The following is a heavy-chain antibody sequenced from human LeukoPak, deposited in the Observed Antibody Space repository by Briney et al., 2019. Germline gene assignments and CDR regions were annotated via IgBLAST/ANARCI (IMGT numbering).Heavy chain of an antibody. J-gene: IGHJ5*02. V-gene: IGHV4-59*12. Sequence: SETLSLTCTVSGGSISSYYWSWIRQPPGKGLEWIGYIYYSGSTNYNPSLKSRVTISADTSKNQFSLKLSSVTAADTAVYYCARDQYCSSTSCYREFDPWGQGTLVTVSS. D-gene: IGHD2-2*01. CDR3: ARDQYCSSTSCYREFDP. CDR1: GGSISSYY. CDR2: IYYSGST.